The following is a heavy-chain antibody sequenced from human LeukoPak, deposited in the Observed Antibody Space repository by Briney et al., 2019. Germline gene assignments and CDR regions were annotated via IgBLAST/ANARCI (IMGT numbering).Heavy chain of an antibody. D-gene: IGHD4-17*01. CDR1: GFTFSDNY. V-gene: IGHV3-11*01. CDR2: ISGSGSPI. CDR3: ASAYADY. J-gene: IGHJ4*02. Sequence: GGSLRLSCAASGFTFSDNYMSWIRQAPGKGLEWVSYISGSGSPIYYADSVKGRFTISRDNARNSLYLQMNSLRAEDTAVYYCASAYADYWGQGTLVTVSS.